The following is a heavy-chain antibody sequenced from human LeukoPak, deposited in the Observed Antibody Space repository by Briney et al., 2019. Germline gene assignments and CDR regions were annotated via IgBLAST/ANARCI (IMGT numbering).Heavy chain of an antibody. V-gene: IGHV3-48*01. D-gene: IGHD3-22*01. CDR3: AKPELQRITMIADPTAHFDY. CDR2: IDSSRGTI. Sequence: GGSLRLSCAASGFNFSPYSMNWLGQAPGKGLEGVSYIDSSRGTISYADSVRGRFTISGDNAKNSLYLQMNSLRAEDTAVYYCAKPELQRITMIADPTAHFDYWGQGTLVTVSS. CDR1: GFNFSPYS. J-gene: IGHJ4*02.